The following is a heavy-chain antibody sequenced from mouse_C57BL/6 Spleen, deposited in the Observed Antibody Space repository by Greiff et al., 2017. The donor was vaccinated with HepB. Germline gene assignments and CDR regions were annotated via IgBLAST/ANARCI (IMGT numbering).Heavy chain of an antibody. CDR3: GREGSSYDY. V-gene: IGHV1-64*01. D-gene: IGHD1-1*01. CDR2: IHPNSGST. Sequence: QVQLQQPGAELVKPGASVKLSCKASGYTFTSYWMHWVKQRPGQGLEWIGMIHPNSGSTNYHAKFQSKATLTVDKSSSAAYMQLSSLTSEDAAVYYCGREGSSYDYWGQGTTLTVSS. J-gene: IGHJ2*01. CDR1: GYTFTSYW.